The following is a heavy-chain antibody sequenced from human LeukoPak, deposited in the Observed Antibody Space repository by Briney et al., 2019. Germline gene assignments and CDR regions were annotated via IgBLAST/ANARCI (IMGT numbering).Heavy chain of an antibody. CDR3: AKDLSADGTYYYDSSGYYSH. J-gene: IGHJ4*02. CDR1: GFTFSSYA. Sequence: GGSLRLSCAASGFTFSSYAMSWVRQAPGKGLEWVSAISGSGGSTYYADSVKGRFTISRDNSKNTLYLQMNSLRAEDTAVYYCAKDLSADGTYYYDSSGYYSHWGQGTLVTASS. V-gene: IGHV3-23*01. D-gene: IGHD3-22*01. CDR2: ISGSGGST.